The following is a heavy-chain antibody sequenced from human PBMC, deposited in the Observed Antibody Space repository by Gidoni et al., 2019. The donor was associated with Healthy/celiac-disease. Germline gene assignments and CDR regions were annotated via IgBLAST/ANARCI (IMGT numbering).Heavy chain of an antibody. D-gene: IGHD4-17*01. V-gene: IGHV3-33*01. J-gene: IGHJ6*03. CDR3: ARDPTVIDSPHYYYYYYMDV. CDR1: GFTFRSYG. CDR2: IWYDGSNK. Sequence: QVQLVESGGGVVQPGRSLRLSCAASGFTFRSYGMPWVRQAPGKGLEWVAVIWYDGSNKYYADSVKGRFTISRDNSKNTLDLQMNSLRAEDTAVYYCARDPTVIDSPHYYYYYYMDVWGKGTTVTVSS.